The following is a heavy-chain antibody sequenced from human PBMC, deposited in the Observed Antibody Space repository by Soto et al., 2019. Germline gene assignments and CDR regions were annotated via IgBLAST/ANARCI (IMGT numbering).Heavy chain of an antibody. V-gene: IGHV3-74*01. CDR3: TTLVVPGAPLTY. CDR1: GFTFSTYW. CDR2: IKTDGSIT. D-gene: IGHD2-2*01. Sequence: VQLVESGGGLVQPGGSLRLSCVASGFTFSTYWMHWVRQAPGKGLVWVSRIKTDGSITNYADSVKGRFTTSRDNTRTTVYIQMSSLRGENTAVYYCTTLVVPGAPLTYLCQGTLVTVSS. J-gene: IGHJ4*02.